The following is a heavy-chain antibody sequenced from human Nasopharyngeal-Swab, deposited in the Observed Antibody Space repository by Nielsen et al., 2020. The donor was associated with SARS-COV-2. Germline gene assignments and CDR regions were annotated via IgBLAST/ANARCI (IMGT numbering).Heavy chain of an antibody. J-gene: IGHJ4*02. Sequence: WVRQAPGQGLEWMGIINPSGGSTSYAQKFQGRVTMTRDTSTSTVYMELSSLRSEDTAVYYCARDGDILTGLSLDYWGQGTLVTVSS. V-gene: IGHV1-46*01. CDR2: INPSGGST. CDR3: ARDGDILTGLSLDY. D-gene: IGHD3-9*01.